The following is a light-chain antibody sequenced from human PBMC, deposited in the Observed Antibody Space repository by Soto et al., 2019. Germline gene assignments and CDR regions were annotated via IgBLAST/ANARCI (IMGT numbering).Light chain of an antibody. J-gene: IGKJ1*01. CDR3: QQYNIYSWT. Sequence: DIQMTQSPSTLSASVGDRVTITCRASQSIGSWLAWYQQKPGQAPNLLIYHASSLQSGVPSRFSGSGSGTEFTLTISSLQPDDFATYYCQQYNIYSWTFGQGTKVDIK. CDR2: HAS. V-gene: IGKV1-5*01. CDR1: QSIGSW.